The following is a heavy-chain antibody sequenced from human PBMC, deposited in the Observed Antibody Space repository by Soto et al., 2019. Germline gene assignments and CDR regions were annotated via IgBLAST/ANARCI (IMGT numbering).Heavy chain of an antibody. D-gene: IGHD3-3*01. V-gene: IGHV3-7*01. Sequence: WGSLRLSCSASGFTFRDYWMSWFRQAPGRGLEWVANIKQDGSDKYYVDSVKGRFTISRDNAKDFLYLQMNSLRADDTAVYYCARGRVDFGYWGQGILVTVSS. CDR2: IKQDGSDK. CDR3: ARGRVDFGY. J-gene: IGHJ4*02. CDR1: GFTFRDYW.